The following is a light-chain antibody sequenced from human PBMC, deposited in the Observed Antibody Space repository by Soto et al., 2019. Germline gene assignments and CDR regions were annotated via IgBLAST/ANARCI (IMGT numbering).Light chain of an antibody. CDR2: GAS. V-gene: IGKV3-20*01. J-gene: IGKJ4*01. CDR1: QSVSSSY. CDR3: QQYSNSTLT. Sequence: EIVLTQSPGTLSLSPGERATLSCRASQSVSSSYLAWYQQKPGQAPRLLIYGASSRATGIPDMFSGSGSGTDFTLTISRLEPEDFAVYYCQQYSNSTLTFGEGTKVEIK.